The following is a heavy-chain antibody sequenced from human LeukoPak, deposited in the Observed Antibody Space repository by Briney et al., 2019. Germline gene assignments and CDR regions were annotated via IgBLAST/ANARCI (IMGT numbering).Heavy chain of an antibody. D-gene: IGHD4-17*01. CDR3: ARGNLRGDYVFDY. Sequence: GASLKFSCKASGYTFTGYYMHWVRQAPEQGLEWMGWINPNSGGTNYAQKFQGRVTMTRDTSISTAYMELSRLRSDDTAVYYCARGNLRGDYVFDYWGQGTLVTVSS. J-gene: IGHJ4*02. CDR1: GYTFTGYY. V-gene: IGHV1-2*02. CDR2: INPNSGGT.